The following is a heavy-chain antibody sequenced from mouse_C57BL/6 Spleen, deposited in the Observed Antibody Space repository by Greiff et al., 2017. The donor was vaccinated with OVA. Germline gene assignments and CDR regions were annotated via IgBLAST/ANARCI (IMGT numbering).Heavy chain of an antibody. D-gene: IGHD2-4*01. V-gene: IGHV7-3*01. J-gene: IGHJ1*03. Sequence: EVKLMESGGGLVQPGGSLSLSCAASGFTFTDYYMSWVRQPPGKALEWLGFIRNKANGYTTEYSASVKGRFTISRDNSQSILYLQMNALRAEDSATYYCARYSYDSYWYFDVWGTGTTVTVSS. CDR1: GFTFTDYY. CDR3: ARYSYDSYWYFDV. CDR2: IRNKANGYTT.